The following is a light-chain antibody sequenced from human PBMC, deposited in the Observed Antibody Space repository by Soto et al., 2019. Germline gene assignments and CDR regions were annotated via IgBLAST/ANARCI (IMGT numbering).Light chain of an antibody. V-gene: IGLV3-21*02. Sequence: ELTQPPSVSVAPGQTARIMCGGNNIESKSVHWYQQKAGQAPVLVVYADDDRPSGIPERFSGSNSGNTATLTITRVEAGDEADYFCQVWDSSRDLHVFGSGTKVTVL. CDR2: ADD. J-gene: IGLJ1*01. CDR3: QVWDSSRDLHV. CDR1: NIESKS.